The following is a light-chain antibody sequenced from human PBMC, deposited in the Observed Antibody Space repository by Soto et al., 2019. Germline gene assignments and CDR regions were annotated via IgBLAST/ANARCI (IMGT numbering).Light chain of an antibody. Sequence: SALTQPASVSGSPGQSITISCTGTSSDVGGYNYVSWYQQHPGKAPKLMIYYVSNRPSGVSNRFSGSKSGNTASLTISGLQAEDEADYYCSSYTSSSTLVFGGGTQLTVL. J-gene: IGLJ2*01. CDR2: YVS. V-gene: IGLV2-14*01. CDR1: SSDVGGYNY. CDR3: SSYTSSSTLV.